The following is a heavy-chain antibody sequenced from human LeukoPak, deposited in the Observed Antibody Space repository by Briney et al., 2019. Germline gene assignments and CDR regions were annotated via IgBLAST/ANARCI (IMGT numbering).Heavy chain of an antibody. CDR1: GGTFSSYA. Sequence: GASVKVSCKASGGTFSSYAINWVRQATGQGLEWMGWMNPNSGNTGYAQKFQGRVTITRNTSISTAYMELSSLRSEDTAVYYCARSWPVDAFDIWGQGTMVTVSS. D-gene: IGHD6-13*01. CDR2: MNPNSGNT. CDR3: ARSWPVDAFDI. J-gene: IGHJ3*02. V-gene: IGHV1-8*03.